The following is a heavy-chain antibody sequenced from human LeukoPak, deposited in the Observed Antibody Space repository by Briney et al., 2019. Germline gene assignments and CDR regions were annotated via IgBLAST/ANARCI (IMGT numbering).Heavy chain of an antibody. CDR3: ARAGYCSSTSCYKDAFDI. J-gene: IGHJ3*02. CDR2: INPSGGST. Sequence: ASVKVSCKASGYTFTSYYMHWVRQAPGQGLEWMGIINPSGGSTSYAQKLQGRVTMTRDTSTSTVYMELSSLRSEDTAVYYCARAGYCSSTSCYKDAFDIWGQGTMVTVSS. CDR1: GYTFTSYY. D-gene: IGHD2-2*02. V-gene: IGHV1-46*01.